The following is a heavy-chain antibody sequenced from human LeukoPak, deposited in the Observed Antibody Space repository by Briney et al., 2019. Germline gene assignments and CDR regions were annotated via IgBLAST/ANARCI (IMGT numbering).Heavy chain of an antibody. J-gene: IGHJ4*02. V-gene: IGHV1-46*01. CDR2: FNPSGGST. Sequence: ASVKVSCKASGYTFTSYYMHWVRQAPGQGLEWMGIFNPSGGSTSYAQKFQGRVTMTRDTSTSTVYMELSSLRSEDTAVYYCARETPLAVADYWGQGTLVTVSS. CDR3: ARETPLAVADY. CDR1: GYTFTSYY. D-gene: IGHD6-19*01.